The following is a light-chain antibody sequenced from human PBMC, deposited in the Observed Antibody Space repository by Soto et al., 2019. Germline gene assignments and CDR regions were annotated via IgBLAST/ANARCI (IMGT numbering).Light chain of an antibody. Sequence: QSALTQPASVSGSPGQSITISCTGTSSDVGGYNYVSWYQQHPGKAPKLMIYDVNNRPSGDSNRFSGSKSGNTASLTISGLQAEDEADYYCSSYTGSSTYVVFGGGTQLTVL. CDR1: SSDVGGYNY. CDR2: DVN. CDR3: SSYTGSSTYVV. V-gene: IGLV2-14*01. J-gene: IGLJ2*01.